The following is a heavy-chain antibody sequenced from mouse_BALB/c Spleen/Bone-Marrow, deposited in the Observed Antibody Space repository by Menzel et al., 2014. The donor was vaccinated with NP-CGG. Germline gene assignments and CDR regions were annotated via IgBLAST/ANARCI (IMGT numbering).Heavy chain of an antibody. CDR1: GYTFTDYE. CDR3: TRLDSSGYGAY. D-gene: IGHD3-2*01. CDR2: IDPETGGT. Sequence: QLQQSGAELVRPGASVTLSCKASGYTFTDYEMHWLKQTPVHGLEWIGAIDPETGGTAYNQKFKGRATLTTDKSSSTAYMELRSLTSEDSAVYYCTRLDSSGYGAYWGQGTLVSVSA. J-gene: IGHJ3*01. V-gene: IGHV1-15*01.